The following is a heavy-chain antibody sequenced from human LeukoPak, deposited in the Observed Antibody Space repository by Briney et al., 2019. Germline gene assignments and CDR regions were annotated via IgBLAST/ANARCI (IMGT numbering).Heavy chain of an antibody. Sequence: SETLSLTCAVYGGSFSGYYWSWIRQPPGKGLEWIGEINHSGSTNYNPSLKSRVTISVDTSKNQFSLKLSSVTAADTAVYYRARGGGGIWSGYNWFDPWGQGTLVTVSS. D-gene: IGHD3-3*01. CDR1: GGSFSGYY. CDR2: INHSGST. J-gene: IGHJ5*02. V-gene: IGHV4-34*01. CDR3: ARGGGGIWSGYNWFDP.